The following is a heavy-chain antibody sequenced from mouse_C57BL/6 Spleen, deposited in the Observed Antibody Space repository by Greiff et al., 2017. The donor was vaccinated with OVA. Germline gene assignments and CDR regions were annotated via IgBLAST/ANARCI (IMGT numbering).Heavy chain of an antibody. D-gene: IGHD1-1*01. CDR3: ARERYYGSSPWYFDV. Sequence: QVQLQQPGAELVRPGSSVKLSCKASGYTFTSYWMDWVKQRPGQGLEWIGNIYPSDSETHYNQKFKDKATLTVDKSSSTAYMQLSSLTSEDSAVYSCARERYYGSSPWYFDVWGTGTTVTVSS. V-gene: IGHV1-61*01. CDR2: IYPSDSET. CDR1: GYTFTSYW. J-gene: IGHJ1*03.